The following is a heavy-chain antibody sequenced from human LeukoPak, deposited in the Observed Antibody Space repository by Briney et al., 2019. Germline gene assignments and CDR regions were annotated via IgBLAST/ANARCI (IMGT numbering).Heavy chain of an antibody. CDR1: GFTFSDYY. CDR2: ISSSGSTI. CDR3: ARDGESFYGDYVPDDY. J-gene: IGHJ4*02. V-gene: IGHV3-11*04. Sequence: GGSLRLSCAASGFTFSDYYMSWIRQAPGKGLEWVSYISSSGSTIYYADSVKGRFTISRDNSKNTLYLQMNSLRAEDTAVYYCARDGESFYGDYVPDDYWGQGTLVTVSS. D-gene: IGHD4-17*01.